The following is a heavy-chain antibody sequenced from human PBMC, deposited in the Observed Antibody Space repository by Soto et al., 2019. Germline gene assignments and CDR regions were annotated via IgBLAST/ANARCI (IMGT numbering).Heavy chain of an antibody. CDR2: IWYDGSNK. CDR1: GFTFSSYG. D-gene: IGHD3-22*01. CDR3: ARDVIGQNWFDP. V-gene: IGHV3-33*01. J-gene: IGHJ5*02. Sequence: VGSLRLSCAASGFTFSSYGMHWVRQAPGKGLEWVAVIWYDGSNKYYADSVKGRFTISRDNSKNTLYLQMNSLRAEDTAVYYCARDVIGQNWFDPWGQGTLVTVSS.